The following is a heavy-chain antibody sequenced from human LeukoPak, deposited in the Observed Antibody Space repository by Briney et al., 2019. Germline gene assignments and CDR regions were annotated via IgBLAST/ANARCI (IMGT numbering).Heavy chain of an antibody. V-gene: IGHV1-18*04. Sequence: ASVKVSCKASGYTFTGYYMHWVRQAPGQGLEWMGWISAYNGNTNYAQKLQGRVTMTTGTSTSTAYMELRSLRSDDTAVYYCARTYCSSTSCYTNWFDPWGQGTLVTVSS. CDR1: GYTFTGYY. D-gene: IGHD2-2*02. CDR3: ARTYCSSTSCYTNWFDP. J-gene: IGHJ5*02. CDR2: ISAYNGNT.